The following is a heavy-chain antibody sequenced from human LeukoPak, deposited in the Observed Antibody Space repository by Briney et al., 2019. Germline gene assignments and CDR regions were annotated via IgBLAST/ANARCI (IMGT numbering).Heavy chain of an antibody. CDR3: TPIATEHDY. CDR2: IKSKTDGGTT. J-gene: IGHJ4*02. Sequence: GGSLRLSCAASGFTFSNAWMGWVRQAPGKGLEWVGRIKSKTDGGTTDYAAPVRGRFTISRDDSKNTLYLQLNSLKTEDTAVYYCTPIATEHDYWGQGCLVTVSS. CDR1: GFTFSNAW. V-gene: IGHV3-15*01. D-gene: IGHD1/OR15-1a*01.